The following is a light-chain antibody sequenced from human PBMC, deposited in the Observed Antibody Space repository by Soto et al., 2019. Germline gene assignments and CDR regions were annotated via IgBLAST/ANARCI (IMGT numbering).Light chain of an antibody. V-gene: IGLV2-14*03. J-gene: IGLJ2*01. CDR1: SSDIGGYDY. Sequence: QSALTQPASVSGSPGQAITISCTGTSSDIGGYDYVSWYQHHPGNAPKVIIYNVGNRPSGVSNRFSGSKSGNTASMTIFGRQAEDEADYYCSSYTSTSTPYVVFGGGTKLTVL. CDR3: SSYTSTSTPYVV. CDR2: NVG.